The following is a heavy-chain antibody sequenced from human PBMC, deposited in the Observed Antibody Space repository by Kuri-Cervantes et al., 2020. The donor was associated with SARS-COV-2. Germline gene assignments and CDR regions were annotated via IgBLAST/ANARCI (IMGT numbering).Heavy chain of an antibody. CDR2: IYYSGST. CDR3: VRIPPEHITVFGVVIPAAFDV. V-gene: IGHV4-59*08. Sequence: SETLSLTCTVSGGSISSYYWSWIRQPPGKGLEWIGYIYYSGSTNYNPSLKSRVTISVDTSKNQFSLMLTSVTAADTAVYYCVRIPPEHITVFGVVIPAAFDVWGQGTMVTVSS. CDR1: GGSISSYY. J-gene: IGHJ3*01. D-gene: IGHD3-3*01.